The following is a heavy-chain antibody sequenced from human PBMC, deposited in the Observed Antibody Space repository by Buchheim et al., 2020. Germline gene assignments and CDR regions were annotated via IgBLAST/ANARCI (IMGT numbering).Heavy chain of an antibody. CDR2: ISWDGVTT. CDR3: TKGGGSGFGDS. CDR1: GFTFDDFT. D-gene: IGHD3-22*01. Sequence: EVQLVESGGGVVQPGGSLRLSCSASGFTFDDFTMHWVRQVPGKGLECVSLISWDGVTTYYGDSVKGRFTISRDNSRHSLYLQMNRLRKEDSALYYCTKGGGSGFGDSWGQGTL. V-gene: IGHV3-43*01. J-gene: IGHJ4*02.